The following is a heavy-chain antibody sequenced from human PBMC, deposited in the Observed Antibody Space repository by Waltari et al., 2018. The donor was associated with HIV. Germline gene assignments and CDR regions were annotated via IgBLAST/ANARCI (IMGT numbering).Heavy chain of an antibody. CDR2: INSDGSST. CDR3: ARPGGDSGSYGRFDY. Sequence: EVQLVESGGGLIQPGGSLRLSCAASGFPFSSYWMHWVRQAPGKGLVWVSRINSDGSSTSYADSVKGRFTISRDNAKNTLYLQMDSLRAEDTAVYYCARPGGDSGSYGRFDYWGQGTLVTVSS. CDR1: GFPFSSYW. V-gene: IGHV3-74*01. D-gene: IGHD1-26*01. J-gene: IGHJ4*02.